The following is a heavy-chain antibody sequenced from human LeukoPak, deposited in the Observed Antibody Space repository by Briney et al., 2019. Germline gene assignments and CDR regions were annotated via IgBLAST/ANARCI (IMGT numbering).Heavy chain of an antibody. CDR1: GFTFSSYS. CDR2: ISSSSSTI. D-gene: IGHD3-22*01. Sequence: PGGSLRLSCAASGFTFSSYSMNWVRQAPGKGLEWVSYISSSSSTIYYADSVKGRFTISRDNAKNSLYLQMNSQRAEDTAVYYCAREDYYDSSGYYWSAFDIWGQGTMVTVSS. CDR3: AREDYYDSSGYYWSAFDI. V-gene: IGHV3-48*04. J-gene: IGHJ3*02.